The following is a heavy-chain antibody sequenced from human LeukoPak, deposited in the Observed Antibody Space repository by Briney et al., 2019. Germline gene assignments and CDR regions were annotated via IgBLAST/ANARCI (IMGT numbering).Heavy chain of an antibody. CDR2: IYTSGST. CDR3: ARVADYYDSSGRYYYMDV. V-gene: IGHV4-4*07. Sequence: PSETLSLTCTVSGGSISSYYWSWIRQPAGKGLEWIRRIYTSGSTNYNPSLKSRVTMSVDTSKNQFSLKLSSVTAADTAVYYCARVADYYDSSGRYYYMDVWGKGTTVTVSS. D-gene: IGHD3-22*01. CDR1: GGSISSYY. J-gene: IGHJ6*03.